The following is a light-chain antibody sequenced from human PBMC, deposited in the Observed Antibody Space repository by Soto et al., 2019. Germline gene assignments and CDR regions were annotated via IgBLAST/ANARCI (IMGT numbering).Light chain of an antibody. CDR3: QSYDSGLSGSV. Sequence: QSVLTQPPSVSGAPGQRVTVSCTGTSSNIGAGYDVHWYQQLPGTAPRVLIYVNTNRPSGVPDRFSGSKSGTSASLAITGLQAEDEADYYCQSYDSGLSGSVFGGGTKLTVL. V-gene: IGLV1-40*01. J-gene: IGLJ3*02. CDR2: VNT. CDR1: SSNIGAGYD.